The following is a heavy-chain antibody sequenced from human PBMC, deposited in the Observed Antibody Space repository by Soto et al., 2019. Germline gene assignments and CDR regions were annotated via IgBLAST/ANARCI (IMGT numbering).Heavy chain of an antibody. D-gene: IGHD3-10*01. J-gene: IGHJ6*02. Sequence: QVQLVQSGAEVKKPGASVKVSCKASGYTFTSYYMHWVRQAPGQGLEWMGIINPSGGSTSYAQKFQGRVTMTRDRSTSAVYMGLRSQRSEATAVCYCARAGAVPDGMDVWGQGTTVTVSS. CDR3: ARAGAVPDGMDV. V-gene: IGHV1-46*01. CDR2: INPSGGST. CDR1: GYTFTSYY.